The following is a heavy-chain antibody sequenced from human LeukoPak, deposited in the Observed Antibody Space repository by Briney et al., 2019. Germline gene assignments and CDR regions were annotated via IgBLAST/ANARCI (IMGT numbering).Heavy chain of an antibody. D-gene: IGHD3-22*01. CDR2: INSDGINT. CDR1: GFTFSNYW. Sequence: PWGSLRLSCAASGFTFSNYWMHWVRQAPGKGLVWVSRINSDGINTSYADSVKGRFTISRDNAKNTLNLQMNSLRAEDTALYYCARCGHSYDSSGFPHYWGQGTLVTVSS. CDR3: ARCGHSYDSSGFPHY. J-gene: IGHJ4*02. V-gene: IGHV3-74*01.